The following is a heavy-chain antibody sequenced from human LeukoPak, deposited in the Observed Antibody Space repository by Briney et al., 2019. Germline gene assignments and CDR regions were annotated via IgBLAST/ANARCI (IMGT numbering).Heavy chain of an antibody. CDR3: ATGSIAAAFYYYYMDV. CDR1: GYTLTELS. Sequence: ASVKVSCKVSGYTLTELSMHWVRQAPGKGLEWMGGFDPEDGETIYAQKFQGRVTVTEDTSTDTAYMELSSLRSEDTAVYYCATGSIAAAFYYYYMDVWGKGTTVTVSS. CDR2: FDPEDGET. J-gene: IGHJ6*03. V-gene: IGHV1-24*01. D-gene: IGHD6-13*01.